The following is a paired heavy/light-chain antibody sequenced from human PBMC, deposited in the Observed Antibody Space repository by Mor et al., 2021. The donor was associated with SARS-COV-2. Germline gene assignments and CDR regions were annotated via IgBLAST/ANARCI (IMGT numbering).Heavy chain of an antibody. D-gene: IGHD3-10*01. V-gene: IGHV3-30*03. CDR1: GFSFSDSG. Sequence: VQLMESGGGVVQPGGSLRVACAASGFSFSDSGMHWVRQAPGKGLEWVAVVSSLRHGSNKYYADSVKGRFTISKDISKNTLFLEMNSLRREDSAVYYCAREGNPGSGSYSRFWGQGTSVTVSS. J-gene: IGHJ3*01. CDR3: AREGNPGSGSYSRF. CDR2: VSSLRHGSNK.
Light chain of an antibody. J-gene: IGLJ3*02. CDR3: QTWGTGIHYLV. V-gene: IGLV4-69*01. CDR2: LKSDGSH. CDR1: SEHRTYD. Sequence: QLMLTQSPSASASVGASVNLTCTLSSEHRTYDIAWHQQKAGKAPRYLMNLKSDGSHSKGDEIPDRFSGSSSGADRHLTISSLQSEDEADYYCQTWGTGIHYLVFGGGTRLTVL.